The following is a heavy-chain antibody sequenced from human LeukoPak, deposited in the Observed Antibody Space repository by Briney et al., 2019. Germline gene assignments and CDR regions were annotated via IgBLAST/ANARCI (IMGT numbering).Heavy chain of an antibody. CDR1: GGSINAYY. J-gene: IGHJ4*02. Sequence: SETLSLTCTVSGGSINAYYWSWIRQPPGKGLEWIGYVYHSGSTNYNPSLKSRVTMSVDTSNNQFSLKLSSVTAADTAMYYCAREGDYYDSGGYYRIDFWGQGTLVTVSS. CDR3: AREGDYYDSGGYYRIDF. D-gene: IGHD3-22*01. V-gene: IGHV4-59*01. CDR2: VYHSGST.